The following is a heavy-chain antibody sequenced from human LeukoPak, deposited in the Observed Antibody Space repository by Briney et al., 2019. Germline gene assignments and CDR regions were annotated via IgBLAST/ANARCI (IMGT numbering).Heavy chain of an antibody. CDR1: GGSISSGDYY. D-gene: IGHD3-3*01. CDR3: ARGSITIFGVVTFDY. Sequence: SETLSLTCTVSGGSISSGDYYWSWIRQPPRKGLEWIGYIYYSGSTYYNPSLKSRVTISADTSKNQFSLKLSSMTAADTAVYYCARGSITIFGVVTFDYWGQGTLVTVSS. V-gene: IGHV4-30-4*08. CDR2: IYYSGST. J-gene: IGHJ4*02.